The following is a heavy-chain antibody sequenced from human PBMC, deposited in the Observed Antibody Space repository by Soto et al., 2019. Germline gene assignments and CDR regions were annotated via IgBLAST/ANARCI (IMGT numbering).Heavy chain of an antibody. Sequence: EVQLVESGGGLLQPGGSLRLSCAASGFTFSSYGMNWVRQVPGKGLEWLSYVSSGGTTIYYADSVKGRFTISRDNAKNSLYLQMNSLRAGDTAMYYCARGGRALAAPIAYWGQGTLVTVSS. CDR2: VSSGGTTI. CDR1: GFTFSSYG. J-gene: IGHJ4*02. V-gene: IGHV3-48*01. D-gene: IGHD6-19*01. CDR3: ARGGRALAAPIAY.